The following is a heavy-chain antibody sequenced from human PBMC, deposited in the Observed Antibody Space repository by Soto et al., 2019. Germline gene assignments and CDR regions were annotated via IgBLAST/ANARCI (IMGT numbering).Heavy chain of an antibody. J-gene: IGHJ6*02. D-gene: IGHD6-19*01. CDR3: ARQAGSSGWYGGQRYGMDV. CDR1: GGSISSSSYY. CDR2: IYYSGST. V-gene: IGHV4-39*01. Sequence: SETLSLTCTVSGGSISSSSYYWGRIRQPPGKGLEWIGSIYYSGSTYYNPSLKSRVTISVDTSKNQFSLKLSSVTAADTAVYYCARQAGSSGWYGGQRYGMDVWGQGTTVTVS.